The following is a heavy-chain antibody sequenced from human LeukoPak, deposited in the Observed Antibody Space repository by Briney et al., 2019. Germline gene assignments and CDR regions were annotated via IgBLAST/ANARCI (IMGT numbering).Heavy chain of an antibody. V-gene: IGHV1-69*13. CDR3: ARGPAQYYYDSMDV. CDR2: IIPIFGTA. CDR1: GGTFSSYA. D-gene: IGHD3-22*01. J-gene: IGHJ6*02. Sequence: SVTVSCKASGGTFSSYAISWVRQAPGQGLEWMGGIIPIFGTANYAQKFQGRVTITADESTSTAYMELSSLRSEDTAVYYCARGPAQYYYDSMDVWGQGTTVTVSS.